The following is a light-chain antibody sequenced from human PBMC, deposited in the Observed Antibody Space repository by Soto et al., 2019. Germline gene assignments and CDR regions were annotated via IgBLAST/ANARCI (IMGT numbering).Light chain of an antibody. J-gene: IGLJ2*01. V-gene: IGLV2-23*02. Sequence: QSALTQPASVSGSPGQSITISCTGTSSDVGSYNLVSWYQQHPGKVPKLMIYEVSKRPSGVSNRFSGSKSGNTASLTISGLQAEGEADYYCCSYGGRPPTVVFGGGTKVTVL. CDR3: CSYGGRPPTVV. CDR1: SSDVGSYNL. CDR2: EVS.